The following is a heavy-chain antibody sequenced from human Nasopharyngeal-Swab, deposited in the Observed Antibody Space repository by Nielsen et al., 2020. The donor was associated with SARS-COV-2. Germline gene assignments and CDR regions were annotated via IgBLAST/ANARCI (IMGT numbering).Heavy chain of an antibody. CDR3: ARDLGGYYGD. Sequence: GESPKISCAASGFTFSSYAMHWVRQAPGKGLEWVAVISYDGSNKYYADSVKGRFTISRDNSKNTLYLQMNSLRAEDTAVYYCARDLGGYYGDWGQGTLVTVSS. V-gene: IGHV3-30-3*01. CDR2: ISYDGSNK. J-gene: IGHJ4*02. D-gene: IGHD3-22*01. CDR1: GFTFSSYA.